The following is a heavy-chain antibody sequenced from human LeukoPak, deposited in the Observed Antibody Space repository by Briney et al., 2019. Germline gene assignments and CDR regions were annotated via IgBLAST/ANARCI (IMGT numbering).Heavy chain of an antibody. D-gene: IGHD1-26*01. J-gene: IGHJ4*02. V-gene: IGHV4-61*02. CDR1: GGSISSGSYY. CDR2: IYTSGST. Sequence: SQTLSLTCTVSGGSISSGSYYWSWIRQPAGKGLEWIGRIYTSGSTNYNPSLKSRVTISVDTPKNQFSLKLSSVTAADTAVYYCASVGATGFDYWGQGTLVTVSS. CDR3: ASVGATGFDY.